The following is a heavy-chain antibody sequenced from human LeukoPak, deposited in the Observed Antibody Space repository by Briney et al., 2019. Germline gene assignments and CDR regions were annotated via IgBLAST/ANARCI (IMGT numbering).Heavy chain of an antibody. Sequence: PSETLSLTCTVSGGSISSYYWSWIRQPPGKGLEWIGYIHYSGSTNYNPSLKSRVTISVDTSKNLFSLRLRSVTAADTAVYFCARGRVSSSTWYSTYYYYFYMDVWGKGTTVTVSS. J-gene: IGHJ6*03. D-gene: IGHD4-11*01. V-gene: IGHV4-59*01. CDR1: GGSISSYY. CDR3: ARGRVSSSTWYSTYYYYFYMDV. CDR2: IHYSGST.